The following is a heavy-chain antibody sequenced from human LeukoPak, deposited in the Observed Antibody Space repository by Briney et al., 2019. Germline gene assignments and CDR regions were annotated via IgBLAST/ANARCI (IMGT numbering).Heavy chain of an antibody. V-gene: IGHV3-33*01. J-gene: IGHJ3*02. CDR3: ARPRGGDYPLDAFDI. Sequence: GGSLRLSCAASGFTFSSYGMHWVRQAPGKGLEWVAVIWYDGSNKYYADSVKGRFTISRDNSKNTLYLQMNSLRAEDTAVYYCARPRGGDYPLDAFDIWGQGTWSPSLQ. CDR1: GFTFSSYG. CDR2: IWYDGSNK. D-gene: IGHD4-17*01.